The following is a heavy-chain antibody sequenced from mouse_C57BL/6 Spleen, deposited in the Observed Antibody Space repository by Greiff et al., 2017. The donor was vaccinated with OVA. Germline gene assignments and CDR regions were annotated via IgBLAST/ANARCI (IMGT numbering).Heavy chain of an antibody. Sequence: VQLQQPGAELVKPGASVKLSRKASGYTFTSYWMHWVKQRPGQGLEWIGMIHPNSGSTNYNEKFTSKATLTVDKSSSTAYMQLSSLTSEDAAVYYCARAGTGFAYWGQGTLVTVSA. J-gene: IGHJ3*01. V-gene: IGHV1-64*01. CDR1: GYTFTSYW. CDR2: IHPNSGST. CDR3: ARAGTGFAY. D-gene: IGHD4-1*01.